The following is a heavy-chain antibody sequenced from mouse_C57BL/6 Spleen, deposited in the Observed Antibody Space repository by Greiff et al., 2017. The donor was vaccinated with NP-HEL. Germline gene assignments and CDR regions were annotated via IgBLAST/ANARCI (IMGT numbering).Heavy chain of an antibody. J-gene: IGHJ4*01. CDR2: IRSKSNNYAT. CDR3: VRHVWYYGSSYGAMDY. Sequence: EVKLVESGGGLVQPKGSLKLSCAASGFSFNTYAMNWVRQAPGKGLEWVASIRSKSNNYATYYADSVKDRFTISRDDSESMLYLQMNNLKTEDTAMYYCVRHVWYYGSSYGAMDYWGQGTSVTVSS. D-gene: IGHD1-1*01. CDR1: GFSFNTYA. V-gene: IGHV10-1*01.